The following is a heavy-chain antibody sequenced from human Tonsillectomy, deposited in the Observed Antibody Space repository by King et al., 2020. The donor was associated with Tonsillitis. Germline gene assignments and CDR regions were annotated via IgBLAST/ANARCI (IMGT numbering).Heavy chain of an antibody. J-gene: IGHJ4*02. D-gene: IGHD6-19*01. V-gene: IGHV3-20*04. CDR2: INWSGGST. CDR3: ARGPDARGSGWHFDC. Sequence: VQLVESGGGVARPGGSLRLSCAASGFRFDDYGMNWVRQAPGKGLEWVSGINWSGGSTAYTDSVKGRFTISRDNAKNSLYLQMNSLRAEDTALYYCARGPDARGSGWHFDCWGKGTLVTVSS. CDR1: GFRFDDYG.